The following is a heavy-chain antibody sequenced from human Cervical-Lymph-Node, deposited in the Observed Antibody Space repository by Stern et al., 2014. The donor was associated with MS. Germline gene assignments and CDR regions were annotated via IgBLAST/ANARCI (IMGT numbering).Heavy chain of an antibody. CDR1: GYTFTNYY. CDR3: TRAVGGVGRE. Sequence: QVQLVQSGPEVKKPGASVMVSCKPSGYTFTNYYIHWVRQAPGQGLEWMGIINPNGSVTASAQKFQGRLTMTRDTSTTTVYMSLITLTSEDTAMYYCTRAVGGVGREWGQGTLVFVSS. CDR2: INPNGSVT. D-gene: IGHD3-16*01. V-gene: IGHV1-46*01. J-gene: IGHJ4*02.